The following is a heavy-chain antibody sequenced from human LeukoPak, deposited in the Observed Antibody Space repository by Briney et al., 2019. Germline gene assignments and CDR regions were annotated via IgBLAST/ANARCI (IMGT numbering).Heavy chain of an antibody. D-gene: IGHD2-2*01. V-gene: IGHV3-21*01. CDR2: ISSSSSYI. J-gene: IGHJ6*02. Sequence: GGSLRLSCAASGFTFSSYSMNWVRQAPGKGLEWVSSISSSSSYIYYADSVKGRFTISRDNAKNSLYLQMNSLRAEDTAVYYCAGGSIVVVPAAIDYYYYGMDVWGQGTTVTVSS. CDR3: AGGSIVVVPAAIDYYYYGMDV. CDR1: GFTFSSYS.